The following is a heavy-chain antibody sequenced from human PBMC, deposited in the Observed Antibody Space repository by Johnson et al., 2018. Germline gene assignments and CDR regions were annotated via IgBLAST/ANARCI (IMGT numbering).Heavy chain of an antibody. CDR3: ANIVEVDAFDI. D-gene: IGHD1-26*01. CDR1: GFTFGDYA. V-gene: IGHV3-49*03. CDR2: IRSKAYGGTT. Sequence: VQLVQSGGGLVQPGRSLRLSCTASGFTFGDYAMSWFRQAPGKGLEWVGFIRSKAYGGTTEYAASVKGRFTISRDDSKSIAYLQMNSLKTEDTAVYYCANIVEVDAFDIWGQGTMVTVSS. J-gene: IGHJ3*02.